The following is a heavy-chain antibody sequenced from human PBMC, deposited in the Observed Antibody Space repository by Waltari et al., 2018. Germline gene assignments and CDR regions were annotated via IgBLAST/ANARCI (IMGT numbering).Heavy chain of an antibody. D-gene: IGHD6-19*01. CDR2: IYYSGST. V-gene: IGHV4-59*11. CDR1: GGSISSHY. J-gene: IGHJ6*02. Sequence: QVQLQESGPGLVKPSETLSLTCTVSGGSISSHYWSWIRQPPGKGLEWIGYIYYSGSTNSHPSPKRRVTISVDTSRNQFYLRLSYGGAPDTAVYYCARMPRGSRLVLWDYYYYGMDVWGQGTTVTVSS. CDR3: ARMPRGSRLVLWDYYYYGMDV.